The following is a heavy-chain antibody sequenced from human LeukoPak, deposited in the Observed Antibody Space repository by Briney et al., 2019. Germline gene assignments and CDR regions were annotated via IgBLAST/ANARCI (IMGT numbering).Heavy chain of an antibody. D-gene: IGHD1-7*01. V-gene: IGHV3-30*18. CDR3: AKGDWELGTTCYFDY. J-gene: IGHJ4*02. Sequence: PGRSLRLSCAASGFTFSSCAMHWVRQAPGKGLEWVAVISYDGSSKYYADSVKGRFTISRDNSKNTLYVQMNSLRPEDTAVYYCAKGDWELGTTCYFDYWGQGTLVTVSS. CDR2: ISYDGSSK. CDR1: GFTFSSCA.